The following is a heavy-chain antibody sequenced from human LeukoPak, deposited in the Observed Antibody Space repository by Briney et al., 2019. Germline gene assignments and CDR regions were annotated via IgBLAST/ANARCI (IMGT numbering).Heavy chain of an antibody. V-gene: IGHV3-74*01. D-gene: IGHD5-24*01. CDR2: IKSDGGT. CDR3: ARWLELMRNFDW. J-gene: IGHJ4*02. Sequence: GGSLRLSCAASGFTFSSYWMHWVRQAPGKGLVWVSRIKSDGGTNYADSVKGRFTISRDNAKNTVSLQMNSLRAEDTGVYYCARWLELMRNFDWWGQGTLVTVSS. CDR1: GFTFSSYW.